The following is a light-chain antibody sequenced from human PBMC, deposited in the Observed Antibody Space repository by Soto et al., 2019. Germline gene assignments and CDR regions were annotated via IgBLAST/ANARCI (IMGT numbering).Light chain of an antibody. Sequence: IVLTQSPGTLSLSPGERVTLSCRASQSLTRNLAWYKNKPGQSPRLLIYGASSRATGIPDRFSGSGSGTGFTLTISTREPQNFTVYYSQYYGTSLRTFGQGTKVDIK. V-gene: IGKV3-20*01. J-gene: IGKJ1*01. CDR2: GAS. CDR3: QYYGTSLRT. CDR1: QSLTRN.